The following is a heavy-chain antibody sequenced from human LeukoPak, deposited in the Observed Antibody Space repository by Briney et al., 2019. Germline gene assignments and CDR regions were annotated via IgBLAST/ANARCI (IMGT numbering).Heavy chain of an antibody. CDR2: ISASGSST. D-gene: IGHD3-10*01. V-gene: IGHV3-23*01. J-gene: IGHJ4*02. Sequence: GGSLRLSCAASGFTFSTYGMNWVRQAPEKGLEWVSSISASGSSTYYADSVKGRFTISRDNSKNTLYLQMNSLRAEDTAVYYCAKRISYDSGSHFAYWGQGTLVTVSS. CDR3: AKRISYDSGSHFAY. CDR1: GFTFSTYG.